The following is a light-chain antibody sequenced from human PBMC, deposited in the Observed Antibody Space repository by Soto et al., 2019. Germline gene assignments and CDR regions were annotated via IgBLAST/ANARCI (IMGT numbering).Light chain of an antibody. Sequence: EIVLTQSPDLLSVSPGERASLSCRASQTVGASLAWYQQKPGQAPRLLFYRISTRATGIPARFSGSGSGTEFTLTISSLQPDDFATYYCQHYNSYSEAFGQGTKVDIK. CDR2: RIS. CDR3: QHYNSYSEA. J-gene: IGKJ1*01. CDR1: QTVGAS. V-gene: IGKV3D-15*01.